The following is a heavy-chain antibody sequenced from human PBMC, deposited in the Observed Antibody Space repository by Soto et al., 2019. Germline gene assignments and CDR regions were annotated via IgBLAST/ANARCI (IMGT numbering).Heavy chain of an antibody. CDR3: ARHELGFCSGGTCPYYFDY. CDR2: MYSSGSI. J-gene: IGHJ4*02. V-gene: IGHV4-39*01. CDR1: GGSVSSSTYY. D-gene: IGHD2-15*01. Sequence: SETLSLTCSVSGGSVSSSTYYWTWIRQPPGKGLEWIGTMYSSGSIYYNPSLKSRVTISVDRSQNQFSLKVRSVTAADTAVYFCARHELGFCSGGTCPYYFDYWGQGTLVTVSS.